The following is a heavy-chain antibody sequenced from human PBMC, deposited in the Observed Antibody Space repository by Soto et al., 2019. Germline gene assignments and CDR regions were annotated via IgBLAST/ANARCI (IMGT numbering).Heavy chain of an antibody. CDR2: IIPIFGTA. J-gene: IGHJ6*02. D-gene: IGHD3-22*01. CDR1: GGTFSSCA. CDR3: ARASVVVITRYYYYGMDV. V-gene: IGHV1-69*13. Sequence: GASVKVSCKASGGTFSSCAISWVRQAPGQGLEWMGGIIPIFGTAKYAQKFQGRVTINADESTSTAYMGLGSLRSEDTAVYYCARASVVVITRYYYYGMDVGGQGTTVTVSS.